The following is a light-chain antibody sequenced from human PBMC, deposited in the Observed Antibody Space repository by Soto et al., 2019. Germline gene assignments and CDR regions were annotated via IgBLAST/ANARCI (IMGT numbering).Light chain of an antibody. CDR2: RNN. V-gene: IGLV1-47*01. CDR3: AAWDDSLSGFYV. J-gene: IGLJ1*01. Sequence: QSVLTQPPSASGTSGQRVTISCSGSSSNIGSNYVYWYQQLPGTAPKLLIYRNNQRPSGVPDRFSGSKSGTSASLAISGLRSEDEADYYCAAWDDSLSGFYVFGTGTKVPVL. CDR1: SSNIGSNY.